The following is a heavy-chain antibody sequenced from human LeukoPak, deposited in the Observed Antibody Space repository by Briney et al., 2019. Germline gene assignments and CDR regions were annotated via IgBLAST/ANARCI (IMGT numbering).Heavy chain of an antibody. D-gene: IGHD2/OR15-2a*01. CDR2: IIPIFGIA. V-gene: IGHV1-69*10. CDR3: ARAPTAYCLSTNCQPYFDY. J-gene: IGHJ4*02. Sequence: SVKVSCKASGGTFSSYAISWVRQAPGQGLEWMGGIIPIFGIANYAQKFQGRVTITADKSTSTAYMELSSLRSEDTAVYYCARAPTAYCLSTNCQPYFDYWGQGILVTVSS. CDR1: GGTFSSYA.